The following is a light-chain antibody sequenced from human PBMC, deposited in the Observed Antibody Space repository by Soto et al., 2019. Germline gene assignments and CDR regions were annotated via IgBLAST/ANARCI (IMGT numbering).Light chain of an antibody. Sequence: QSALTQPPSASGSPGQSVTISCTGTSSDVGGYNYVSWYQQHPGKAPKFMIYEVNKRPSGVPDRFSGSKSGNTASLTVSGLQAEDEADYYCPSYAGSWGYVFGTGTKVTVL. CDR3: PSYAGSWGYV. J-gene: IGLJ1*01. V-gene: IGLV2-8*01. CDR1: SSDVGGYNY. CDR2: EVN.